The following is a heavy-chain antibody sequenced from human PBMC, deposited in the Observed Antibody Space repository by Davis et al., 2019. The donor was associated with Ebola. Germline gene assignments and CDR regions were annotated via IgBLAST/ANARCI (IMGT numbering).Heavy chain of an antibody. CDR1: GYSFTSYW. J-gene: IGHJ3*02. D-gene: IGHD3/OR15-3a*01. CDR3: TTDRDWGDAFDI. V-gene: IGHV3-73*01. Sequence: GESLKISCKGSGYSFTSYWIGWVRQASGKGLEWVGRIRSKANSYATAYAASVKGRFTISRDDSKNTAYLQMNSLKTEDTAVYYCTTDRDWGDAFDIWGQGTMVTVSS. CDR2: IRSKANSYAT.